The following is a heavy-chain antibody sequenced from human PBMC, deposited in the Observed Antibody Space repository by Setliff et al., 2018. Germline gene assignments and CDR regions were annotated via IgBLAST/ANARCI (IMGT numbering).Heavy chain of an antibody. J-gene: IGHJ4*02. Sequence: PSETLSLTCTVAGGSIRSSSYYWGWIRQPPGKGLAWIGRVYSSGSTYYNPSLESRVTMTVDTSKNHFSLKLSYGTAADTPMYYCARAWSVPYYFDSWGQGKMVTASS. CDR2: VYSSGST. CDR1: GGSIRSSSYY. D-gene: IGHD3-3*01. V-gene: IGHV4-39*07. CDR3: ARAWSVPYYFDS.